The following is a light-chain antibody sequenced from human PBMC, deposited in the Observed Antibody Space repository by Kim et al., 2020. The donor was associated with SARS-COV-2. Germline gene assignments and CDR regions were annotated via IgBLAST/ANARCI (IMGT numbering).Light chain of an antibody. CDR1: KLGDKY. CDR3: QAWDSSTGWV. J-gene: IGLJ3*02. Sequence: SYELTQPPSVSVSPGQTASITCSGDKLGDKYACWYQQKQGQSPVLVIYQDSKRPSGIPERFSGSNSGNTATLTISGTQAMDEADYYCQAWDSSTGWVFGGGTQLTVL. CDR2: QDS. V-gene: IGLV3-1*01.